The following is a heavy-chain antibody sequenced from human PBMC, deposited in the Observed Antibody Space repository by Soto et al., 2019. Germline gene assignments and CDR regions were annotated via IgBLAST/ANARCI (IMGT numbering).Heavy chain of an antibody. J-gene: IGHJ3*02. CDR3: ARDVLGQQLGEDAFDI. D-gene: IGHD6-13*01. V-gene: IGHV6-1*01. Sequence: PSQTLSLTCAISGDSVSSNSAAWNWIRQPPSRGLEWLGRTYYRSKWYNDYAVSVKSRITINPDTSKNQFSLQLNSVTPGDTAVYYCARDVLGQQLGEDAFDIWGQGTMVTVSS. CDR1: GDSVSSNSAA. CDR2: TYYRSKWYN.